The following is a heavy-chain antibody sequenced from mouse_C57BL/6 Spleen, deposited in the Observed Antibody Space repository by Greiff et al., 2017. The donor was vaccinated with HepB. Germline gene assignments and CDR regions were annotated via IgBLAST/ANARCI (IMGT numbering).Heavy chain of an antibody. CDR2: ISSGGDYI. CDR3: TRVIYDGYYFDY. J-gene: IGHJ2*01. Sequence: EVKVVESGEGLVKPGGSLKLSCAASGFTFSSYAMSWVRQTPEKRLEWVAYISSGGDYIYYADTVKGRFTISRDNARNTLYLQMSSLKSEDTAMYYCTRVIYDGYYFDYWGQGTTLTVSS. D-gene: IGHD2-3*01. CDR1: GFTFSSYA. V-gene: IGHV5-9-1*02.